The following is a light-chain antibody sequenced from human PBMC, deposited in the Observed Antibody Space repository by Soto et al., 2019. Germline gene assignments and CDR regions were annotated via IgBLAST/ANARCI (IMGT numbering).Light chain of an antibody. CDR3: AAWDDSLYGRV. CDR2: SNN. V-gene: IGLV1-44*01. J-gene: IGLJ2*01. CDR1: SSNIGSNT. Sequence: QSVLTQPPSASGTPGQRVTISCSGSSSNIGSNTVNWYQQLPGTAPKLLIYSNNQRPSGVPDRFSGSKSGTSASLAISGLQSEDEADYYCAAWDDSLYGRVFGGGTKLTVL.